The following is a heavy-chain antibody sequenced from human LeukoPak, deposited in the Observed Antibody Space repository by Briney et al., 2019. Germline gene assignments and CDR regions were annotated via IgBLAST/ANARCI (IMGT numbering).Heavy chain of an antibody. CDR1: GGSISPYY. CDR3: AKYNWNYAYFDY. Sequence: PSETLSLTCTVSGGSISPYYWGWIRQPPGKGLEWIGYIYSSGSTVYNTPLRSRVTISLDTSKNQFSLDLNSVTAADTAVYYCAKYNWNYAYFDYWGQGTLVTVSS. CDR2: IYSSGST. J-gene: IGHJ4*02. D-gene: IGHD1-7*01. V-gene: IGHV4-4*09.